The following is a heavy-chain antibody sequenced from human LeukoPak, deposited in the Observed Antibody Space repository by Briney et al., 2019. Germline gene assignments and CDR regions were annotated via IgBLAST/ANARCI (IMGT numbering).Heavy chain of an antibody. D-gene: IGHD3-22*01. CDR2: ISASKGNT. J-gene: IGHJ4*02. CDR1: GYTFTSYA. Sequence: GASVKVSCKASGYTFTSYAITWVRQAPGRGLEWMGWISASKGNTNYAQKLQGRVTMTTDTSTTTAYMELRSLRSDDTAVYYCARVRLDNTMNFDYWGQGTLVTVSS. V-gene: IGHV1-18*01. CDR3: ARVRLDNTMNFDY.